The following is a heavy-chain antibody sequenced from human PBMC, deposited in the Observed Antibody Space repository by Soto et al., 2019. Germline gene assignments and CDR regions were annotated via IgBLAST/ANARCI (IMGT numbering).Heavy chain of an antibody. CDR3: ARGHVLLGGNAGYSSIWYDY. Sequence: QVQLQQWGAGLLKPSETLSLTCAVYGGSFSGYYWSWIRQPPGQGLEWMGEIDHSGSTNYNTSLKLRVTISVVKSKNQFAMNLSSVTAADTTLYFCARGHVLLGGNAGYSSIWYDYLGQGTLVTLSS. CDR2: IDHSGST. J-gene: IGHJ5*01. V-gene: IGHV4-34*01. CDR1: GGSFSGYY. D-gene: IGHD6-13*01.